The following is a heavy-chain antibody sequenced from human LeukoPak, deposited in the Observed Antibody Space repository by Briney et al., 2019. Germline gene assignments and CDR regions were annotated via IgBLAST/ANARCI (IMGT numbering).Heavy chain of an antibody. V-gene: IGHV4-30-2*01. J-gene: IGHJ6*02. CDR1: GGSISSGGYS. CDR3: ARVWQVRYYYGMDV. Sequence: SETLSLTCAVSGGSISSGGYSWSWLRQPPGKGLEWIGYIYHSGSTYYNPSLKSRVTISVDRSKNQFSLKLSSVTAADTAVYYCARVWQVRYYYGMDVWGQGTTVTVSS. D-gene: IGHD3-10*01. CDR2: IYHSGST.